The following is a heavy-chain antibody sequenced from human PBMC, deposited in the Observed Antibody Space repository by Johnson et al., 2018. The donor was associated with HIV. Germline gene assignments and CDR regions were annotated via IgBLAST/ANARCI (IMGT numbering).Heavy chain of an antibody. J-gene: IGHJ3*02. CDR3: ARDRHSSSFDAFDI. D-gene: IGHD6-6*01. CDR2: IYSGGST. CDR1: GFTVSSNY. V-gene: IGHV3-66*01. Sequence: VQLVESGGGLVQPGGSLRLSCAASGFTVSSNYMSWVRQAPGKGLEWVSVIYSGGSTYYADSVKGRFTISRDNSKNTLYLQMNSLRAEDTAVYYCARDRHSSSFDAFDIWGQGIMVTVSS.